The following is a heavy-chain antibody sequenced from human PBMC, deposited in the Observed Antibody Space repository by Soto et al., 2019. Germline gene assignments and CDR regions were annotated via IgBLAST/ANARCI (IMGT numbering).Heavy chain of an antibody. J-gene: IGHJ6*02. CDR2: ISWDGGST. D-gene: IGHD4-17*01. Sequence: PGGSLRLSCAASGFTFDDYTMHWVRQAPGKGLEWVSLISWDGGSTYYADSVKDRFTISRDNSKNSLYLQMNSLRTEDTALYYCAKDMDYRYYYYGMDVWGQGTTVTVSS. CDR1: GFTFDDYT. CDR3: AKDMDYRYYYYGMDV. V-gene: IGHV3-43*01.